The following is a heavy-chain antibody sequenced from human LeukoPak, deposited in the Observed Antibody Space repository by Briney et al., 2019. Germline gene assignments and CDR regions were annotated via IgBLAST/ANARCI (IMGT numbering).Heavy chain of an antibody. V-gene: IGHV1-8*02. CDR2: MNPNSGNT. D-gene: IGHD3-3*01. Sequence: ASVKVSCKASGYTFTSYDINWVRQATGQGLEWMGWMNPNSGNTGYAQKLQGRVTMTTDTSTSTAYMELRSLRSDDTAVYYCARVGSTYYDFWSGYPYFDYWGQGTLVTVSS. J-gene: IGHJ4*02. CDR1: GYTFTSYD. CDR3: ARVGSTYYDFWSGYPYFDY.